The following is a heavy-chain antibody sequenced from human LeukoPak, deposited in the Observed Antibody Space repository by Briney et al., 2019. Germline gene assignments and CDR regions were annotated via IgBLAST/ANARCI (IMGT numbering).Heavy chain of an antibody. CDR2: INHSGVT. D-gene: IGHD2/OR15-2a*01. V-gene: IGHV4-34*01. CDR3: AKLSPRSG. CDR1: GASFSDYY. J-gene: IGHJ4*02. Sequence: SETLSLTCAVSGASFSDYYWSWVRQSPGKGLEWIGEINHSGVTHYNPSLKNRVTMSADTSKNQFSLNLTSLTAADSAVYYCAKLSPRSGWGQGTLVTVSS.